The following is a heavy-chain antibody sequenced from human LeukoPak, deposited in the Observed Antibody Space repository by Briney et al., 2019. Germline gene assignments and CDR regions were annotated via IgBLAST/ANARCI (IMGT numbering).Heavy chain of an antibody. J-gene: IGHJ6*02. CDR3: ARPDLYCGGDCYSYSYYYGMDV. CDR2: IKQDGSEK. V-gene: IGHV3-7*03. CDR1: GFTFSSYW. D-gene: IGHD2-21*02. Sequence: GGSLRLSCAASGFTFSSYWMSWVRQAPGKGLEWVANIKQDGSEKYYVDSVKGRFTISRDNAKNSLYLQMNSLRAEDTAVYYCARPDLYCGGDCYSYSYYYGMDVWGQGTTVTVSS.